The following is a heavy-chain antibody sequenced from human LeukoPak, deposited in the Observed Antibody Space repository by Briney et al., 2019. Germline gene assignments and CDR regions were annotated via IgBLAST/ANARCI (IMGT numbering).Heavy chain of an antibody. Sequence: SVKVSCKASGYTFTGYYMHWVRQAPGQGLEWMGGIIPIFGTANYAQKFQGRVTITADESTSTAYMELSSLRSEDTAVYYCARARRYSSSEFDYWGQGTLVTVSS. CDR1: GYTFTGYY. CDR2: IIPIFGTA. J-gene: IGHJ4*02. D-gene: IGHD6-6*01. CDR3: ARARRYSSSEFDY. V-gene: IGHV1-69*13.